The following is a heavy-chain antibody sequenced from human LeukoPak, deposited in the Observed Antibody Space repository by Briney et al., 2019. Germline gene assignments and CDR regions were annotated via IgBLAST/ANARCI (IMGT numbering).Heavy chain of an antibody. CDR3: ARGSSYHYMDV. J-gene: IGHJ6*03. D-gene: IGHD4-11*01. Sequence: PGGSLRLSCAASGFTFDDYAMHWVRQVPGKGLEWVSGISWNSVSIGYADSVKGRFTISRDNVKNSLYLQMNSLRAEDMAFYYCARGSSYHYMDVWGKGTTVTVSS. CDR2: ISWNSVSI. V-gene: IGHV3-9*03. CDR1: GFTFDDYA.